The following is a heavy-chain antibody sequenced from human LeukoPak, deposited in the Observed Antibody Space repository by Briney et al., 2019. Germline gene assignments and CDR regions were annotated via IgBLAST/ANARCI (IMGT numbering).Heavy chain of an antibody. CDR3: ARVYQSAEYYFDY. D-gene: IGHD2-2*01. V-gene: IGHV4-59*01. CDR2: IYYTGST. CDR1: GGSIDSYY. J-gene: IGHJ4*02. Sequence: LETLSLTCTVSGGSIDSYYWSWIRQPPGKGLEWIGYIYYTGSTEYHPSLKSRVTISLDTSKNQFSLKLASVTAADTAVYYCARVYQSAEYYFDYWGQGNLVSVSS.